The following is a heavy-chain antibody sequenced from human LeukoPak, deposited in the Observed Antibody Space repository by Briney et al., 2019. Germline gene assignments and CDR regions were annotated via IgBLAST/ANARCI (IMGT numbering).Heavy chain of an antibody. J-gene: IGHJ4*02. Sequence: PSETLSLTCTVSGYSISSGYYWGWIRQPPGKGLEWIGSIYDSGSTYYNPSLKSRVTISVDTSKNQFSLKLSSVTAADTAVYYCARDKGWGIVYSSSPHYFDYWGQGTLVTVSS. CDR3: ARDKGWGIVYSSSPHYFDY. V-gene: IGHV4-38-2*02. CDR2: IYDSGST. D-gene: IGHD6-6*01. CDR1: GYSISSGYY.